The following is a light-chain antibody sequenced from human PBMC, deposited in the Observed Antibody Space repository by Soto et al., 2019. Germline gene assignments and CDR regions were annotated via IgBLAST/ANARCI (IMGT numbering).Light chain of an antibody. CDR1: QTISSW. CDR2: KAS. Sequence: DIHMTQSPSTLSASVGDRVTITCRAIQTISSWLAWYQQKPGKAPKLLIYKASTLKSGVPSRFSGSASGTDFTLTISSLQPEDFATYYCLQDYTYPWTFGQGTKVDIK. J-gene: IGKJ1*01. CDR3: LQDYTYPWT. V-gene: IGKV1-5*03.